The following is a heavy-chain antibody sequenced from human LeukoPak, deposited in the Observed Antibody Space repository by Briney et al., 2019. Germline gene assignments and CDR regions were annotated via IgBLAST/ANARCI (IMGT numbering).Heavy chain of an antibody. J-gene: IGHJ5*02. D-gene: IGHD3-3*01. CDR2: ISASNGKT. CDR3: ARQKLPRFLEWLLPQYNWFDP. Sequence: ASVKVSCKASGYTLTSYGISWVRQAPGQGLEWMGWISASNGKTNYAQKLQGRVTMTTDTSTSTAYMELRSLRSDDTAVYYCARQKLPRFLEWLLPQYNWFDPWGQGTLITVSS. V-gene: IGHV1-18*01. CDR1: GYTLTSYG.